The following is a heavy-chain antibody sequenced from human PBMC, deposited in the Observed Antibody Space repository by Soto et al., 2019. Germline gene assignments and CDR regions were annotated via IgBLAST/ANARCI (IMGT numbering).Heavy chain of an antibody. V-gene: IGHV1-69*12. J-gene: IGHJ6*02. CDR1: GCSLSNYG. CDR3: ARGDATKIVVTTYYAMDV. D-gene: IGHD3-22*01. Sequence: QVQLVQSGAEVKKPGSSVKVACKASGCSLSNYGISWVRQAPGQGLEWMGAIIPVFGTPNYAQKFQDRVTIAAAESTTTVYMEVRGLTSADTAVYYCARGDATKIVVTTYYAMDVWGQWTTVTVSS. CDR2: IIPVFGTP.